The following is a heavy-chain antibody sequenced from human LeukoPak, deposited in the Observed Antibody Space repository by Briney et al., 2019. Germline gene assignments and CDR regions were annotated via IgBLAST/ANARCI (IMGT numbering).Heavy chain of an antibody. CDR2: IWYDGSNK. D-gene: IGHD6-6*01. CDR1: GFTFSSYG. CDR3: ARDHSSSSNYFDY. Sequence: GGSLRLSCAASGFTFSSYGMHWVRQAPGKGLEWVAVIWYDGSNKYYADSVKGRFTLSRDNSKNTLYLQMNSLRAEDTAVYCCARDHSSSSNYFDYWGQGTLVTVSS. V-gene: IGHV3-33*01. J-gene: IGHJ4*02.